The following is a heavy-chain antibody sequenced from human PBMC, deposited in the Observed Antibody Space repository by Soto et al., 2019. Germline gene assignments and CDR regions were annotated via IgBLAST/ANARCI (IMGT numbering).Heavy chain of an antibody. J-gene: IGHJ4*02. CDR3: ARHQDSSTWYIYPIDY. CDR2: ISGSGGST. Sequence: VQLLESGGDLVQPGGSLRLSCAASGFTFSSYAMSWVRQAPGKGLEWVVGISGSGGSTFYADSAKGRFTISRDNSKNTLFLQMNSLRAEDTAVYYCARHQDSSTWYIYPIDYWGQGTLVTVSS. CDR1: GFTFSSYA. V-gene: IGHV3-23*01. D-gene: IGHD6-13*01.